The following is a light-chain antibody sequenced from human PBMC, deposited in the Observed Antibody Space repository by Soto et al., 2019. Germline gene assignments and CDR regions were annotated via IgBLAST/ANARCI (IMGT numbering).Light chain of an antibody. V-gene: IGKV1-5*01. CDR1: QSISSW. Sequence: DIQMTQSPSTMSASVGDRVTITCRASQSISSWLAWYQQKPGKAPKLLISDASILESGVPLRFSGSGSGAEFTLAISSLQPDDFATYYCQQYNDASWTFGQGTTLEIK. CDR2: DAS. J-gene: IGKJ1*01. CDR3: QQYNDASWT.